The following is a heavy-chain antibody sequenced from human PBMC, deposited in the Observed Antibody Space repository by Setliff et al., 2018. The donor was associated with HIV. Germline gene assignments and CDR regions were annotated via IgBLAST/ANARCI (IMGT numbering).Heavy chain of an antibody. CDR2: MNPDSSNT. V-gene: IGHV1-8*02. CDR1: GYSFPTHD. Sequence: ASVKVSCKASGYSFPTHDINWVRQSPGQGLEWMGWMNPDSSNTFYAQKFKGRVTMTRDTSTNTAYMELSSLTSDDTAVYFCARGSMSMVMFILVSAFDIWGQGTLVTVSS. CDR3: ARGSMSMVMFILVSAFDI. D-gene: IGHD2-21*01. J-gene: IGHJ3*02.